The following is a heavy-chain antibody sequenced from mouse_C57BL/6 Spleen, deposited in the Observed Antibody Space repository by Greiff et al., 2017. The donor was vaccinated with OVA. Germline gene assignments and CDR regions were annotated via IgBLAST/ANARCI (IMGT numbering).Heavy chain of an antibody. CDR2: LNYDGSST. V-gene: IGHV5-16*01. Sequence: EVQLVASEGGLVQPGSSMKLSCTASGFTFRDYYMAWVRPVPEKGLEWVANLNYDGSSTYYLDSLKSRFIISRDNAKNILYLQMSSLKSEDTATYYCARGGPYYYGSSPHAMDYWGQGTSVTVSS. D-gene: IGHD1-1*01. CDR3: ARGGPYYYGSSPHAMDY. J-gene: IGHJ4*01. CDR1: GFTFRDYY.